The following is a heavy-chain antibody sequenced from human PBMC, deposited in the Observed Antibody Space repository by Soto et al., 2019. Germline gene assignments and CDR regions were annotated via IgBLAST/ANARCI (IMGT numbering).Heavy chain of an antibody. J-gene: IGHJ4*02. CDR2: MNPNSGNT. D-gene: IGHD6-13*01. V-gene: IGHV1-8*01. CDR1: GCTFTSYD. Sequence: QVQLVQSGAEVKKPGASVKVSCKASGCTFTSYDINWVRPATGQGLEWMGWMNPNSGNTGHAKKFQGRVTMTRNTTRSTANMKLSSLRSEDTALYYGAKEVGSRIDYWGQGTLVTVSS. CDR3: AKEVGSRIDY.